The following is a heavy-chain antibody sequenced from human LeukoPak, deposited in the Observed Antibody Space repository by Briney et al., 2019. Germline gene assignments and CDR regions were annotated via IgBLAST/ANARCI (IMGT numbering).Heavy chain of an antibody. CDR1: GVSVSSNY. CDR2: MYHTGSG. Sequence: SETLSLTCTVSGVSVSSNYWSWIRQAPGKGLEWIGYMYHTGSGNYNPSLKSRVTISVDTSKNQFSLDVNSVTGADSAVYYCARWALKSAFDLWGQATTVTVAS. J-gene: IGHJ3*01. V-gene: IGHV4-59*02. CDR3: ARWALKSAFDL.